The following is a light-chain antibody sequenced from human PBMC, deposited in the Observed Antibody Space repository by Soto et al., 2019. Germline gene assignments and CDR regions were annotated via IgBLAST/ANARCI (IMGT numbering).Light chain of an antibody. V-gene: IGKV3-20*01. CDR2: GAS. CDR3: QQFGNSLPWT. Sequence: EIVLTQSPGTLSLSPGERATLSCMASQSVSSNYLAWYQQKPGQAPTLLIYGASSRATGIPDRFSGSGSGTDFALTISRLEPEDFAVYYCQQFGNSLPWTFGQGTKVDIK. CDR1: QSVSSNY. J-gene: IGKJ1*01.